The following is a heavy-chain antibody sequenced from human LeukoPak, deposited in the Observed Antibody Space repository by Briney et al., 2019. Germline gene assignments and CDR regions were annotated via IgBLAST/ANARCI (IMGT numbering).Heavy chain of an antibody. V-gene: IGHV4-39*01. D-gene: IGHD6-13*01. CDR2: IYYSGST. J-gene: IGHJ6*03. CDR3: ARPHSSSPYYMDV. Sequence: SETLSLTCTVSGGSISSSSYYWGWIRQPPGKGLEWIGSIYYSGSTYYNPSLKSRVTISVDTSKNQFSLELSSVTAADTAVYHCARPHSSSPYYMDVWGKGTTVTISS. CDR1: GGSISSSSYY.